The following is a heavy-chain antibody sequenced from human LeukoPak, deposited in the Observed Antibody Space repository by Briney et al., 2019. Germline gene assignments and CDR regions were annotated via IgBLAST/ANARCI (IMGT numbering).Heavy chain of an antibody. CDR2: IYYSGST. D-gene: IGHD6-13*01. CDR3: ARLLTQPGIAAAGPYYYYGMDV. V-gene: IGHV4-39*01. J-gene: IGHJ6*02. CDR1: GGSISSSRYY. Sequence: SETLSLTCTVSGGSISSSRYYWGWIRQPPGKGLEWIGSIYYSGSTYYNPSLKSRVTISVDTSKNQFSLKLSSVTAADTAVYYCARLLTQPGIAAAGPYYYYGMDVWGQGTTVTVSS.